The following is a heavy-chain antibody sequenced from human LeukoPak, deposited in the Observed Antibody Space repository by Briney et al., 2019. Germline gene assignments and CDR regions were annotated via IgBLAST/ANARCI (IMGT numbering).Heavy chain of an antibody. J-gene: IGHJ5*02. CDR1: GFTFSSYA. V-gene: IGHV3-30-3*01. CDR2: ISYDGSNK. D-gene: IGHD2-2*02. CDR3: ARDSPSYCSSTSCYRDNWFDP. Sequence: PGRSLRLSCAASGFTFSSYAMHWVRQAPGKGLEWVAVISYDGSNKYYADSVKGRFTISRDNSKNTLYLQMNSLRAEDTAVYYCARDSPSYCSSTSCYRDNWFDPWGQGTLVTVSS.